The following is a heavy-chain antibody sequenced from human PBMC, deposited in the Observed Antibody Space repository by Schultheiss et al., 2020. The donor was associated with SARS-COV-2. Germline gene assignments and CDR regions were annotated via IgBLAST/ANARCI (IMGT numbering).Heavy chain of an antibody. D-gene: IGHD3-3*01. CDR1: GGSISSYY. Sequence: SETLSLTCTVSGGSISSYYWSWIRQPPGKGLEWIGYIYYSGSTNYNPSLKSRVTISVDTSKNQFSLKLSSVTAADTAVYYCARGGITIFGVVPPYYFDYWGQGTLVTVSS. J-gene: IGHJ4*02. CDR2: IYYSGST. CDR3: ARGGITIFGVVPPYYFDY. V-gene: IGHV4-59*01.